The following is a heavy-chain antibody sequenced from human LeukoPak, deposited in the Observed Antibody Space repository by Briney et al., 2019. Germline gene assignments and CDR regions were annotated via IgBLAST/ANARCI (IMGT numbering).Heavy chain of an antibody. V-gene: IGHV4-59*01. J-gene: IGHJ4*02. D-gene: IGHD6-19*01. CDR1: GGSISSYY. CDR3: ARDVVAGYFDY. Sequence: SETLSLTCTVSGGSISSYYWSWIRQPSGKGLEWIGYIYYSGSTNYNPSLKSRVTISVDTSKNQFSLKLSSVTAADTAVYYCARDVVAGYFDYWGQGTLVTVSS. CDR2: IYYSGST.